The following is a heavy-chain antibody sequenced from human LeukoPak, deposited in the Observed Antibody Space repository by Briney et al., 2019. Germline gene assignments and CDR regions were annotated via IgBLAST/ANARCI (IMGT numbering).Heavy chain of an antibody. J-gene: IGHJ4*02. D-gene: IGHD6-19*01. V-gene: IGHV4-34*01. CDR3: ARGGIAVAGTWFDY. Sequence: GSLRLSCEASGFTFTTYSMTWVRQAPGKGLEWIGEINHSGSTNYNPSLKSRVTISVDTSKNQFSLKLSSVTAADTAVYYCARGGIAVAGTWFDYWGQGTLVTVSS. CDR1: GFTFTTYS. CDR2: INHSGST.